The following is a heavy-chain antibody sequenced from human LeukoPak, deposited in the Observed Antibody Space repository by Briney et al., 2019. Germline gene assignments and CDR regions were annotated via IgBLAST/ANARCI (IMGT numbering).Heavy chain of an antibody. Sequence: SETLSLTCTVSGGSISSSSCYWGWIRQPPGKGLEWIGYIYYSGSTNYNPSLKSRVTISVDTSKNQFSLKLSSVTAAGTAVYYCARHRSRDYYYGMDVWGQGTTVTVSS. J-gene: IGHJ6*02. CDR1: GGSISSSSCY. CDR3: ARHRSRDYYYGMDV. CDR2: IYYSGST. V-gene: IGHV4-61*05.